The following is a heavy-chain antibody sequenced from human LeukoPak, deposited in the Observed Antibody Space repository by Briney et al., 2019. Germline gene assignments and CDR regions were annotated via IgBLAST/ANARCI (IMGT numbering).Heavy chain of an antibody. Sequence: GGSLRLSCVASGFTVSSYAMSWVRLAPGKGLEWVTGVRGRDDSTFYADSVRGRFTISRDNSRNTLYLQMDSLRAEDTAVYYCAKDGYRTTVTCYGWLDYWGLGTLVTVFS. CDR3: AKDGYRTTVTCYGWLDY. J-gene: IGHJ4*02. CDR2: VRGRDDST. CDR1: GFTVSSYA. V-gene: IGHV3-23*01. D-gene: IGHD2-2*03.